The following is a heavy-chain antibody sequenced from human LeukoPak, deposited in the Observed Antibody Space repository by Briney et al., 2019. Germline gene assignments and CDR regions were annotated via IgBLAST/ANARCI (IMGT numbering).Heavy chain of an antibody. D-gene: IGHD3-9*01. CDR3: ARDYYDILTGLTFDY. CDR1: GFIFGRYA. J-gene: IGHJ4*02. Sequence: GSLRLSCAASGFIFGRYAMHWVRQAPGKGLEWVAVISYDGFNKFYANSVKGRFTISRDNSKNTLSLQMSSLRAEDTALYYCARDYYDILTGLTFDYWGQGTLVTVSS. V-gene: IGHV3-30-3*01. CDR2: ISYDGFNK.